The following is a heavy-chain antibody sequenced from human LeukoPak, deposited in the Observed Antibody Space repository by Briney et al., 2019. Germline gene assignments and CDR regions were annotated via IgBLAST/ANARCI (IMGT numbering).Heavy chain of an antibody. Sequence: NPSETLSLTCAVYGGSFSGYYWSWIRQPPGKGLEWIGEINHSGSPTYNPSLKSRVAISVDTSKNQFPLKLSSVTAADTAVYYCARVGIDSSAPSALDYWGQGTLVTVSS. J-gene: IGHJ4*02. CDR3: ARVGIDSSAPSALDY. V-gene: IGHV4-34*01. CDR1: GGSFSGYY. CDR2: INHSGSP. D-gene: IGHD3-22*01.